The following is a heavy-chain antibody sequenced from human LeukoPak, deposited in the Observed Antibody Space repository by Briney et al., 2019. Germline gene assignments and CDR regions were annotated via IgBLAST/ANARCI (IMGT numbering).Heavy chain of an antibody. CDR3: ARSSWFGVFDP. Sequence: LETLSLSCDVYGGSFSGYYWSWVRQPPGKGLEWIGEINHSGSTKYNPSLKSRVTISVDTSKNQFSLKMSSVTAADTAVYYCARSSWFGVFDPWGQGTLVTVSS. D-gene: IGHD3-10*01. J-gene: IGHJ5*02. CDR2: INHSGST. CDR1: GGSFSGYY. V-gene: IGHV4-34*01.